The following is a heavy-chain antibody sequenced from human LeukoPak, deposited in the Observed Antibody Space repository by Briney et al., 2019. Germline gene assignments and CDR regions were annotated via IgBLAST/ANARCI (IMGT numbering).Heavy chain of an antibody. V-gene: IGHV3-30*02. CDR3: AKDFRCFRAAAGMEIDY. Sequence: GGSLRLSCAASGFTFSTYGMHWVRQAPGKGLEWVAFVRYDGSNKYYADSVKGRFTISRDNSKSTLYLQMNSLRAEDTAVYYCAKDFRCFRAAAGMEIDYWGQGTLVTVSS. CDR2: VRYDGSNK. J-gene: IGHJ4*02. D-gene: IGHD6-13*01. CDR1: GFTFSTYG.